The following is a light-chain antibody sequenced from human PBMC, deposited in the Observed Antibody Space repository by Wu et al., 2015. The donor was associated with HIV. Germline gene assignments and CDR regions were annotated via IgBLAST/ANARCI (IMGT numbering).Light chain of an antibody. CDR3: QQYRDWSWT. CDR2: GAS. J-gene: IGKJ1*01. V-gene: IGKV3-15*01. Sequence: EIVMTQSPATLSVSPGERATLSCRTSQTVGSNLAWYQQKPGQTPRLLIYGASTRATGISARFSGSGSGTAFTLTISSLQSEDYAVYYCQQYRDWSWTFGQGTKVE. CDR1: QTVGSN.